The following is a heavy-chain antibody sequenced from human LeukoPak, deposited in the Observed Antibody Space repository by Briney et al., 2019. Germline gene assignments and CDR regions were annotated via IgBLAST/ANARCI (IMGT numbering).Heavy chain of an antibody. J-gene: IGHJ6*02. CDR1: GFTFSSYS. CDR2: ISSSSSYI. CDR3: ARARWTAGYYYGMDV. V-gene: IGHV3-21*01. Sequence: PGGSLRLSCAASGFTFSSYSMTWVRQAPGKGLEWVSSISSSSSYIYYADSVKGRFTISRDNAKNSLYLQMNSLRAEDTAVYYCARARWTAGYYYGMDVWGQGTTVTVSS. D-gene: IGHD2-15*01.